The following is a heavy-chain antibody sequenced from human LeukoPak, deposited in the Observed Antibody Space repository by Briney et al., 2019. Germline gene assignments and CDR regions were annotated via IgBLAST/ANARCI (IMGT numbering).Heavy chain of an antibody. J-gene: IGHJ4*02. Sequence: GASVKVSCKASGYTFTSNGISWVRQAPGQGLEWMGWINPNSGGTNYAQKFQGRVTMTRDTSISTAYMELSRLRSDDTAVYYCARDPKSAYGDYSRGLDYWGQGTLVTVSS. V-gene: IGHV1-2*02. CDR2: INPNSGGT. CDR1: GYTFTSNG. D-gene: IGHD4-17*01. CDR3: ARDPKSAYGDYSRGLDY.